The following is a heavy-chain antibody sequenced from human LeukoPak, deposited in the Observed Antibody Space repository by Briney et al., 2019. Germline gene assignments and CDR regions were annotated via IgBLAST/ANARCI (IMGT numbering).Heavy chain of an antibody. CDR3: ARDMGLTTEDLEY. Sequence: GGSLRLSCAASGFTFNGYAMHWVRQAPGKGLEWVSLISGDGGSTYYADSVKGRVTISRDNSKNSLYLQMNSLTTEDTALYYCARDMGLTTEDLEYWGQGTLVTVSS. V-gene: IGHV3-43*02. D-gene: IGHD4/OR15-4a*01. J-gene: IGHJ4*02. CDR1: GFTFNGYA. CDR2: ISGDGGST.